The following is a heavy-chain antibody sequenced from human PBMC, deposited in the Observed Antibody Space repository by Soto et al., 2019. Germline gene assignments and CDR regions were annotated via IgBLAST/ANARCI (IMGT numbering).Heavy chain of an antibody. V-gene: IGHV4-38-2*01. CDR2: IFHTGTT. Sequence: SETRSLTSAVSGDSIIGIYPWALIQQRPGRSLEWIASIFHTGTTYYTPSLKSRVTISVDTSKNQFSLNLNSVTAADTAVYYCARSLYSGGWVKTFDIWGQGTMVTVSS. CDR3: ARSLYSGGWVKTFDI. CDR1: GDSIIGIYP. J-gene: IGHJ3*02. D-gene: IGHD6-19*01.